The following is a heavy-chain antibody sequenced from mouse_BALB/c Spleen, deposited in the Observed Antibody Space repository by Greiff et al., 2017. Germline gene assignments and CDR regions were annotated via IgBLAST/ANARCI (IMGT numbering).Heavy chain of an antibody. CDR2: INPYNGDT. V-gene: IGHV1-20*02. D-gene: IGHD1-1*01. CDR1: GYSFTGYF. Sequence: EVQLQESGPELVKPGASVKISCKASGYSFTGYFMNWVMQSHGKSLEWIGRINPYNGDTFYNQKFKGKATLTVDKSSSTAHMELRSLASEDSAVYYCARLLDYGSSPWYFDVWGAGTMVTVSS. J-gene: IGHJ1*01. CDR3: ARLLDYGSSPWYFDV.